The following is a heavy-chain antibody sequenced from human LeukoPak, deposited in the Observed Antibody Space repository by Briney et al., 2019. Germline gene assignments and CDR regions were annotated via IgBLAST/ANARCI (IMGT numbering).Heavy chain of an antibody. CDR2: ISGSGGST. Sequence: GGSLRLSCAASGFTFSSYAMSWVRQAPGKGLEWVSAISGSGGSTYYADSVKGRFTISRDNSKNTLYLRMNSLRAEDTALYYCAKDAKRNYDFWDRFDYWGQGTLVTVSS. CDR3: AKDAKRNYDFWDRFDY. D-gene: IGHD3-3*01. CDR1: GFTFSSYA. V-gene: IGHV3-23*01. J-gene: IGHJ4*02.